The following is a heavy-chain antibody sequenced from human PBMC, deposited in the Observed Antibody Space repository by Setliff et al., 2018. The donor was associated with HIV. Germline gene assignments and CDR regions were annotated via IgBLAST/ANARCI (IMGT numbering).Heavy chain of an antibody. V-gene: IGHV4-4*07. CDR1: DDPISSYY. CDR2: LYVSGDT. CDR3: ARGRPFGKFVDYFDS. D-gene: IGHD2-21*01. Sequence: PSETLSLTCYVPDDPISSYYWSWVRQPAGKGLEWIGRLYVSGDTNYNPSLKSRVTMSLDTSKKHFSLNLKSVTAADTAIYFCARGRPFGKFVDYFDSWGQGKLVTVSS. J-gene: IGHJ4*02.